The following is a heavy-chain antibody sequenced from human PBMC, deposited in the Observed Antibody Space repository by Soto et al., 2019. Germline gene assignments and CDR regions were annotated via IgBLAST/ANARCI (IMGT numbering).Heavy chain of an antibody. Sequence: GGSLRLSCAASEFTFSIYDMNWVRQAPGKGLEWVSSISRSSNYIYYADSVKGRFTISRDNAKNSLYLQMNSLRGEDTAVYYCTRDVLRGYDSPYYYYYAMDFWGQGTTVTVSS. CDR1: EFTFSIYD. J-gene: IGHJ6*02. CDR3: TRDVLRGYDSPYYYYYAMDF. D-gene: IGHD5-12*01. V-gene: IGHV3-21*01. CDR2: ISRSSNYI.